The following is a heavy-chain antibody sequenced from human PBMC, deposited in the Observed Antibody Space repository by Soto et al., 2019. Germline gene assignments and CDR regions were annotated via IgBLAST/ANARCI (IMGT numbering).Heavy chain of an antibody. CDR3: SRGIKGGLDA. D-gene: IGHD2-21*01. CDR2: IKYDGSNK. V-gene: IGHV3-30*03. CDR1: GFVSNDYD. Sequence: QVQLAESGGGVVQPGRSLRLSCATSGFVSNDYDIHWVRQAPGKGLAWLASIKYDGSNKYYADSVKGRFTISRDNSKNHSSRQINSLGAEDTAVYYCSRGIKGGLDAWGPGTLVTVSS. J-gene: IGHJ5*02.